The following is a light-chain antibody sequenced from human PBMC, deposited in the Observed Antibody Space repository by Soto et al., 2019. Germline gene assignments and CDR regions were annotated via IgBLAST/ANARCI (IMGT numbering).Light chain of an antibody. CDR2: LNSDGSH. CDR3: QTWVTGPPWV. V-gene: IGLV4-69*01. Sequence: QPVLTQSPSASASLGASVKLTCTLSSGHSTYAIAWHQQRPEKGPRYLMKLNSDGSHNKGDGIPDRFSGSSSGAERYLTISSLQSEDEVDYYCQTWVTGPPWVFGGGTKLTVL. CDR1: SGHSTYA. J-gene: IGLJ3*02.